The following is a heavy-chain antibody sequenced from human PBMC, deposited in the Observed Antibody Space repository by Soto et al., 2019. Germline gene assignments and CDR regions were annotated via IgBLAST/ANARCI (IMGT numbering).Heavy chain of an antibody. CDR3: ARPNKAMGNGYYGMDV. J-gene: IGHJ6*02. V-gene: IGHV4-39*01. CDR1: GGSISSSSYY. CDR2: IYYSGTT. D-gene: IGHD5-18*01. Sequence: QLLESGPGLVTPSETLSLTCTVSGGSISSSSYYWGWIRQPPGKGLEWIGSIYYSGTTYYNPSLKSRVTISVDTSKNQFSLRLSSVTAADTAVYYCARPNKAMGNGYYGMDVWGQGTTVTVSS.